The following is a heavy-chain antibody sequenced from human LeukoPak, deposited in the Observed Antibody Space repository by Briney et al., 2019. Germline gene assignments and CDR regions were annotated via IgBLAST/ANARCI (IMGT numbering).Heavy chain of an antibody. Sequence: GGSLKISFKGSGYSFTSYWIGWVRQMPGKGLEWMGIIYPGDSDTRYSPSFQGQVTISADKSISTAYLQWSSLKASDTAMYYCARRYLTCYYDSSGYYAPYYFDYWGQGTLVTVSS. CDR1: GYSFTSYW. V-gene: IGHV5-51*01. J-gene: IGHJ4*02. CDR2: IYPGDSDT. D-gene: IGHD3-22*01. CDR3: ARRYLTCYYDSSGYYAPYYFDY.